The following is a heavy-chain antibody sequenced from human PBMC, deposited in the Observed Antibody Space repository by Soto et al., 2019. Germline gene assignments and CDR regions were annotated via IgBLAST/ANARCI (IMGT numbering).Heavy chain of an antibody. CDR3: ARYKNVVVVTAIYYYYYGMDV. D-gene: IGHD2-21*02. CDR1: GFTFSSYA. CDR2: ISYDGSSK. J-gene: IGHJ6*02. Sequence: SLRLSCAASGFTFSSYAMHWVRQAPGKGLEWVAVISYDGSSKYYAYSEKGRFIISRENSKNTLHQQMNRLRAEDAAVYYCARYKNVVVVTAIYYYYYGMDVWGQGTTVTVSS. V-gene: IGHV3-30-3*01.